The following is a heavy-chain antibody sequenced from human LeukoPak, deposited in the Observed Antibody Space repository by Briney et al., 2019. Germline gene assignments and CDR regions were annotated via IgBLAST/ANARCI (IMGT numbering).Heavy chain of an antibody. Sequence: PSETLSLTCAVSDDSFCSHDWIWIRQPPGRGLEWIGYIEYCGSTNYNLSLKSRVTISVDTSWNQFSLKLSSVTAAHTAMYYCAREIPAYCSSTNCHIQSLLLYYYYMDVWGRGTTVTVSS. CDR3: AREIPAYCSSTNCHIQSLLLYYYYMDV. D-gene: IGHD2-2*01. J-gene: IGHJ6*03. CDR2: IEYCGST. CDR1: DDSFCSHD. V-gene: IGHV4-59*11.